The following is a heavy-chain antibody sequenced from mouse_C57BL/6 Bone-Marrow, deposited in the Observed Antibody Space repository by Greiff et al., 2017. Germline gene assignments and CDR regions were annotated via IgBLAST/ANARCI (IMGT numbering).Heavy chain of an antibody. V-gene: IGHV5-4*01. Sequence: EVQLVESGGGLVKPGGSLKLSCAASGFTFSSYAMSWVRQTPETRLEWVATISDGGSYTYYPDNVKGRFTISRNNAKNNLYLQMSHLKSEDTAMYYCARDRYYAMDYWGQGTSVTVSS. J-gene: IGHJ4*01. CDR1: GFTFSSYA. CDR3: ARDRYYAMDY. CDR2: ISDGGSYT.